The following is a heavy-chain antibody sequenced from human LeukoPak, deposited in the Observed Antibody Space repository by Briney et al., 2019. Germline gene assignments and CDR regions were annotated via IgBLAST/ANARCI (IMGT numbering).Heavy chain of an antibody. CDR1: GFTFSSYS. J-gene: IGHJ4*02. V-gene: IGHV3-48*04. CDR2: ISSSSSTI. Sequence: GGSLRLSCAASGFTFSSYSMNWVRQAPGKGLEWVSYISSSSSTIYYADSVKGRFTISRDNAKNSLYLQMNSLRAEDTAVYYCAKDTRVVPAAKNCFDYWGQGTLVTVSS. D-gene: IGHD2-2*01. CDR3: AKDTRVVPAAKNCFDY.